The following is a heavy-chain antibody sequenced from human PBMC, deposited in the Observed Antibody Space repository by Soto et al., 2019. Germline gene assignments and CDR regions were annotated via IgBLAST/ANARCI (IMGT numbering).Heavy chain of an antibody. D-gene: IGHD2-2*03. CDR3: ARGLGYCSSTSCYWDYGMDV. Sequence: QVQLQQWGAGLLKPSETMSLTCAVYGGSFSGYYWSWIRQPPGKGLEWIGEINHSGSTNYNPSLKSRVTRSVDTSKNQFSLKLSSVTAADTAVYYCARGLGYCSSTSCYWDYGMDVWGQGTTVTVSS. CDR2: INHSGST. CDR1: GGSFSGYY. J-gene: IGHJ6*02. V-gene: IGHV4-34*01.